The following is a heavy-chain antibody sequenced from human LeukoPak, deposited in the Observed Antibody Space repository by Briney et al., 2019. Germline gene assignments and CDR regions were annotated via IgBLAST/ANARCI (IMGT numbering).Heavy chain of an antibody. J-gene: IGHJ4*02. Sequence: GESLKISCKGSGYSFTSYWIGWVRQMPGKGLEGMGIIYPGDFDTRYRPSFHGHVTTSTAKSIRTAYLQWSSLKASDTAMYYCARYDRGPAAMGVGWGQGTLVTVSS. CDR2: IYPGDFDT. D-gene: IGHD2-2*01. CDR3: ARYDRGPAAMGVG. V-gene: IGHV5-51*01. CDR1: GYSFTSYW.